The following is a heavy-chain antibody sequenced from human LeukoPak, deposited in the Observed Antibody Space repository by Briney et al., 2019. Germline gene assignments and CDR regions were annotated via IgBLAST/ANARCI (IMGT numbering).Heavy chain of an antibody. CDR3: ARGGLSIMGY. Sequence: GGSQRLSCGASGITFSSYSMNWVHQAPGKGLEWVSYISSSGSTKYYADSVKGRFTISRDNARNSLYLQMNSLRAEDTAVCFCARGGLSIMGYWGQGTLVTVSS. J-gene: IGHJ4*02. CDR2: ISSSGSTK. V-gene: IGHV3-48*01. D-gene: IGHD2/OR15-2a*01. CDR1: GITFSSYS.